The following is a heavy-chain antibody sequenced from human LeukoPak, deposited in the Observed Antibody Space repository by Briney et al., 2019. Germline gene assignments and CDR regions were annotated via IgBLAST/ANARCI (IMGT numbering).Heavy chain of an antibody. V-gene: IGHV3-7*01. CDR1: GFTFRFYW. Sequence: GGSLRLSCTASGFTFRFYWMSWVRQAPGKGLEWVANIHQDGGERYYVDSVKGRFTISRDNAKNTLYLQMNSLRAEDTAVYYCARGRGPYGWFDPWGQGTLVTVSS. CDR3: ARGRGPYGWFDP. D-gene: IGHD3-10*01. J-gene: IGHJ5*02. CDR2: IHQDGGER.